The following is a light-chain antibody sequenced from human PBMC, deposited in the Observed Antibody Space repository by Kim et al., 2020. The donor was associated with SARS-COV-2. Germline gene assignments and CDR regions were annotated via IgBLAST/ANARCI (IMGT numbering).Light chain of an antibody. CDR3: QAWDSSIL. Sequence: SYELTQPPSLSVFPGQTASITCSGHKLGDKYSSWYQQRPGQSPVMVIYRDTKRPSEIPERFSGSNSGNTATLTISGTQAMDEADYYCQAWDSSILFGGGTQLTVL. CDR1: KLGDKY. J-gene: IGLJ2*01. V-gene: IGLV3-1*01. CDR2: RDT.